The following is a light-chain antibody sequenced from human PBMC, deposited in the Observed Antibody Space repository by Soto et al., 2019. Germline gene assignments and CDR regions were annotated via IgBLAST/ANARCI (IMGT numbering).Light chain of an antibody. J-gene: IGKJ4*01. CDR2: KAS. V-gene: IGKV1-5*03. CDR1: QSITSW. Sequence: DIQMAQSPSTLSVSVGDRVTITCRASQSITSWLAWYQQKPGKAPKLLIYKASNLESGVPSRFSGSGSGTEFTLPISSLQPDDFATYYCQQYNSYPLTFGGGTKVEIK. CDR3: QQYNSYPLT.